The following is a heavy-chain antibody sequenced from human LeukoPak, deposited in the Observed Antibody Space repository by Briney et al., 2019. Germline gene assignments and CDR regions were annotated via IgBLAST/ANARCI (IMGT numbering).Heavy chain of an antibody. CDR3: ARESLRCFDWLLYRGNWFDP. J-gene: IGHJ5*02. D-gene: IGHD3-9*01. V-gene: IGHV4-34*01. CDR2: INHSGST. Sequence: SQTLSLTCAVYGGSFSGYYWSWIRHPPGKGLEWMGEINHSGSTNYNPSLKRRVPISVDTPKNQFSLKLSSVTAADTAVYYCARESLRCFDWLLYRGNWFDPWGQGTLVTVSS. CDR1: GGSFSGYY.